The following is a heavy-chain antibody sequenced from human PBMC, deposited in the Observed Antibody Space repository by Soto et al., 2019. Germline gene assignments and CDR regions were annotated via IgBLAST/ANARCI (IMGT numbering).Heavy chain of an antibody. J-gene: IGHJ6*02. V-gene: IGHV1-69*01. Sequence: QVQLVQSGAEVKKPGSSVKVSCKTSGGTFNNYAISWVRQAPGQGLEWMGGLIPNFDTPNYAQKFQDRLTIIADECTSTVSMELRSLRSDDTAVYYCAVAMVREILIFESSGMHVWGQGTTVTVSS. CDR3: AVAMVREILIFESSGMHV. D-gene: IGHD3-10*01. CDR1: GGTFNNYA. CDR2: LIPNFDTP.